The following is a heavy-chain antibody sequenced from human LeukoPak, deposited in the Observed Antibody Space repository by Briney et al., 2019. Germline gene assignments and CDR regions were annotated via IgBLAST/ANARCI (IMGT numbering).Heavy chain of an antibody. V-gene: IGHV3-49*03. CDR3: TREGTGPYSDCFQHAMDV. CDR2: IRSKTYAGTS. D-gene: IGHD1-1*01. J-gene: IGHJ6*02. Sequence: GGSLRLSCTASGFTFGDYAMSWFRQAPGKGLEWVGFIRSKTYAGTSEYAASVKGRFTISRDDSKSIAYLQMISLKIEDTAVYYCTREGTGPYSDCFQHAMDVWGQGTTVTVSS. CDR1: GFTFGDYA.